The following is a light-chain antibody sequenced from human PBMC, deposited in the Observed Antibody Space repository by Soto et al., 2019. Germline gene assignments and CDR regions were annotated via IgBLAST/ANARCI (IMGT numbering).Light chain of an antibody. J-gene: IGKJ3*01. V-gene: IGKV1-5*03. CDR3: QQYKSYSLFT. Sequence: DIQMTQSPSTLSASVGDRVIIICRASQSISSWLAWYQQKPGKAPKLLIHKASSLQSGVPSRFSGSGSGTEFTLTISSLQHDDFATYYCQQYKSYSLFTFGPGTKVDF. CDR1: QSISSW. CDR2: KAS.